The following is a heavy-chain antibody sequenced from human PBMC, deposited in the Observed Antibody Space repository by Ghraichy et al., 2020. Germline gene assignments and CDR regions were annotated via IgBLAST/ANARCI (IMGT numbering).Heavy chain of an antibody. D-gene: IGHD5-18*01. CDR2: ISYDGSNK. CDR3: ARDLGSYDYGPFQH. CDR1: GFTFSSYA. J-gene: IGHJ1*01. V-gene: IGHV3-30*04. Sequence: GGSLRLSCAASGFTFSSYAMHWVRQAPGKGLEWVAVISYDGSNKYYADSVKGRFTISRDNSKNTLYLQMNSLRAEDTAVYYCARDLGSYDYGPFQHWGQGTLVTVSS.